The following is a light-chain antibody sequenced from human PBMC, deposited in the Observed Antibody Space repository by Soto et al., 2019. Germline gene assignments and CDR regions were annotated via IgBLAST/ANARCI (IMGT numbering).Light chain of an antibody. Sequence: DIQTTQSPSSLSAFVGDRITIPCRASENIDTYLNWYQHKPGQAPKLLIYHTSTLQRGVPSRFSGSGSGTEFTLTISSLRSEDFATYFCLQTYNTPLTFGGGTTVEIK. CDR3: LQTYNTPLT. J-gene: IGKJ4*01. CDR2: HTS. CDR1: ENIDTY. V-gene: IGKV1-39*01.